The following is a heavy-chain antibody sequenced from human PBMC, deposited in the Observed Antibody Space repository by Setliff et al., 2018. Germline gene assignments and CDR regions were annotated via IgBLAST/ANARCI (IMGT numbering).Heavy chain of an antibody. J-gene: IGHJ4*02. Sequence: ASVKVSCKTSGFRFTSFGFSWVRQAPGQGLEWMGWISPYSGESNYAQKFQDRVTMTMDSSSQTVYMELSSLNSDDTAVYYCARSSAPSLVLAADFDFWGQGTLVTSPQ. D-gene: IGHD2-8*02. V-gene: IGHV1-18*01. CDR3: ARSSAPSLVLAADFDF. CDR2: ISPYSGES. CDR1: GFRFTSFG.